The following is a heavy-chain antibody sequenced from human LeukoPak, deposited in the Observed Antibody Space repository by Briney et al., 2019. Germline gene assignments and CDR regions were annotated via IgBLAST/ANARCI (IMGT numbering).Heavy chain of an antibody. V-gene: IGHV4-59*01. CDR2: IYYSGST. D-gene: IGHD3-22*01. J-gene: IGHJ4*02. CDR1: GGSISSYY. CDR3: ARGRYYYDSSVDFDY. Sequence: SETLSLTCTVSGGSISSYYWSWIRRPPGKGLEWIGYIYYSGSTNYNPSLKSRVTISVDTSKNQFSLKLSSVTAADTAVYYCARGRYYYDSSVDFDYWGQGTLVTVSS.